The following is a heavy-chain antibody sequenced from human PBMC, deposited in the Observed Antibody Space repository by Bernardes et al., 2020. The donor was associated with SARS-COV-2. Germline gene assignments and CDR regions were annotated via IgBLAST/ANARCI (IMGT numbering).Heavy chain of an antibody. CDR1: GGSISSTNYY. V-gene: IGHV4-39*01. Sequence: SETLSLTCTVSGGSISSTNYYWGWIHQSPGKGLEWIGTIYYTKPIYYNPSLKSRVTISVDTSKNQFSLSLSSVTAADTAVYYCARRYSGYDMFNWFDSWGQGALITVSS. D-gene: IGHD5-12*01. J-gene: IGHJ5*01. CDR3: ARRYSGYDMFNWFDS. CDR2: IYYTKPI.